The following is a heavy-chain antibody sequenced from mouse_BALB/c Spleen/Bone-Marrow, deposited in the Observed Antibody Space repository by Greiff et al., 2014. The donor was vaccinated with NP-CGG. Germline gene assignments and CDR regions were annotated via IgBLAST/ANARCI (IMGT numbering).Heavy chain of an antibody. V-gene: IGHV1-54*01. CDR2: INPGSGGT. D-gene: IGHD3-3*01. CDR3: ARRDGSYFDY. CDR1: GYAFTNYL. Sequence: VQLQQSGAELVRPGTSVKVSCKASGYAFTNYLIEWVKQRPGQGLEWIGMINPGSGGTNYNEKFKGKATLTADKSSSTAYMQLSSLTSDYSAVYFCARRDGSYFDYWGQGTTLTVSS. J-gene: IGHJ2*01.